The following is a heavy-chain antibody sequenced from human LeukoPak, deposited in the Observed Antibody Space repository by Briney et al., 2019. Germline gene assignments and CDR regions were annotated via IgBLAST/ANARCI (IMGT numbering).Heavy chain of an antibody. V-gene: IGHV5-10-1*01. CDR1: GYSFTTLY. D-gene: IGHD1-26*01. Sequence: GGSLKISCQASGYSFTTLYISWVRQMPGKGLEWMGRIDPSDSYTDYSPAFEGHVTISVDQSINTAFLQWSSLKASDTAMYYCARQIEAGATSPFDYWAREPWSPSPQ. J-gene: IGHJ4*02. CDR2: IDPSDSYT. CDR3: ARQIEAGATSPFDY.